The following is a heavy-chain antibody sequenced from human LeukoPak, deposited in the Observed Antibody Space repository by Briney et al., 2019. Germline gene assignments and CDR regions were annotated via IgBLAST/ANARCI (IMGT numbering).Heavy chain of an antibody. J-gene: IGHJ4*02. CDR2: IYYSGST. D-gene: IGHD3-9*01. Sequence: SETLSFTCTVSGGSISSYYWSWIRQPPGKGLEWIGYIYYSGSTNYNPSLKSRVTISVDTSKNQFSLKLSSVTAADTAVYYCAREPWHYDILTGYPLYYFDYWGQGTLVTVSS. CDR3: AREPWHYDILTGYPLYYFDY. V-gene: IGHV4-59*01. CDR1: GGSISSYY.